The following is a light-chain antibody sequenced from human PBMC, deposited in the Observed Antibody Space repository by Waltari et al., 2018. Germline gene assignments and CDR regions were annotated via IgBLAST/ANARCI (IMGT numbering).Light chain of an antibody. Sequence: SSELTQPPSVSVSPGQTASIPCSGAILGSKYASWYQHKPGQSHLLVIYQDRNRPSGIPGRFSGSKSGNTATLTISGTQAMDDADYYCQALGSNRWVFGGGTKLTVL. V-gene: IGLV3-1*01. J-gene: IGLJ3*02. CDR3: QALGSNRWV. CDR2: QDR. CDR1: ILGSKY.